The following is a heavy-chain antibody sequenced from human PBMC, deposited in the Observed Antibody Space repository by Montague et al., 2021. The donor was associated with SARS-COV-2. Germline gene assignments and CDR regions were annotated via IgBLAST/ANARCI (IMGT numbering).Heavy chain of an antibody. V-gene: IGHV3-21*01. Sequence: SLRLSCAASGFTFSAYTMNWVRQAPGKGLEWVSSIGGSSSFRDYTDSVKRRFTITRDNDTTSLFLEMDSLRAEKTAVCYCARGSSGWHDRIDYWGQGSLVPVSS. D-gene: IGHD6-19*01. CDR1: GFTFSAYT. J-gene: IGHJ4*02. CDR3: ARGSSGWHDRIDY. CDR2: IGGSSSFR.